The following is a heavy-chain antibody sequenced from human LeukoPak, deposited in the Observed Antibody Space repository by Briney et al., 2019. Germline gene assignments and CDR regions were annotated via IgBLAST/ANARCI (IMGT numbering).Heavy chain of an antibody. Sequence: PSETLSLTCTVSGGSISSYYWSWIRQPAGKGLEWIGRIYTSGSTNYNPSLKSRVTMSVDTTKNHFPLKRRSVNAADTAVYYCARDGWGSYYNEFDPWGQGTLVTVSS. J-gene: IGHJ5*02. CDR2: IYTSGST. CDR1: GGSISSYY. D-gene: IGHD3-10*01. CDR3: ARDGWGSYYNEFDP. V-gene: IGHV4-4*07.